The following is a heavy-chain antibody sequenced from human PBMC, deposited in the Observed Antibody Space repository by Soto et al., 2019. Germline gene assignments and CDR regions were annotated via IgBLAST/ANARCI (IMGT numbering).Heavy chain of an antibody. Sequence: GGSLRLSCAASGFTFSSYWMSWVRQAPGKGLEWVANIKQDGSEKYYVDSVKGRFTISRDNAKNSLYLQMNSLRAEDTAVYYCARNLGYCSGGSCYSAGGKSYYYYMDVWGKGTTVTVSS. J-gene: IGHJ6*03. V-gene: IGHV3-7*01. CDR2: IKQDGSEK. D-gene: IGHD2-15*01. CDR1: GFTFSSYW. CDR3: ARNLGYCSGGSCYSAGGKSYYYYMDV.